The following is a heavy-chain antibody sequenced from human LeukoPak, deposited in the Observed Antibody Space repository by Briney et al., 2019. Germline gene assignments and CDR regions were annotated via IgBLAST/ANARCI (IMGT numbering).Heavy chain of an antibody. D-gene: IGHD3-22*01. CDR2: IYYSGST. J-gene: IGHJ4*02. CDR1: GFTFSSYA. V-gene: IGHV4-39*01. Sequence: GSLRLSCAASGFTFSSYAMSWVRQPPGKGLEWIGSIYYSGSTYYNPSLKSRVTISVDTSKNQFSLKLSSVTAADTAVYYCARPANDSSGYNYWGQGTLVTVSS. CDR3: ARPANDSSGYNY.